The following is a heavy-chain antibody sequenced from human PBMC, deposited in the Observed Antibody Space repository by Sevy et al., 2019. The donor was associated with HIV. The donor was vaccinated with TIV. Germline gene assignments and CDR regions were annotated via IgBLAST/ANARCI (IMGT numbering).Heavy chain of an antibody. D-gene: IGHD2-2*02. CDR3: AKDINRGCDSINCYTYYYYYFVLDA. Sequence: GGSLRLSCATSGFAFGDYAMHWVREAPGKGLEWVAGVSWNSGAIDYAASGKGRFTIPRDHAKSSLYLQMSSLRAEDTALYYCAKDINRGCDSINCYTYYYYYFVLDAWGQGTTVTVSS. V-gene: IGHV3-9*01. CDR2: VSWNSGAI. J-gene: IGHJ6*02. CDR1: GFAFGDYA.